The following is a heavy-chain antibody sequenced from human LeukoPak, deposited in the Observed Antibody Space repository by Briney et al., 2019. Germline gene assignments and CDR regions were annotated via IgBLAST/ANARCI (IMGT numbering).Heavy chain of an antibody. V-gene: IGHV4-39*07. CDR1: GASVSGSAYY. CDR2: IYYSGST. CDR3: ARQGLAAGRRYFDY. D-gene: IGHD6-13*01. Sequence: PSETLSLTCTVSGASVSGSAYYWGWIRQPPGKGLEWIGNIYYSGSTYYNPSFKSRVTISVHTSKNQFSLRLSSVTAADTAVYYCARQGLAAGRRYFDYWGQGTLVTVSS. J-gene: IGHJ4*02.